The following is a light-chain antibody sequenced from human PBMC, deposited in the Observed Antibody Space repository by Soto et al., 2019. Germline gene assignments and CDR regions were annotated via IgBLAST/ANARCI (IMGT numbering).Light chain of an antibody. J-gene: IGKJ1*01. CDR1: QSVSNTY. CDR2: AAS. CDR3: QQYGSSRWT. Sequence: PGERATLSCRASQSVSNTYLAWYQQKPGPAPRPLISAASTRATGTPDRFSGSGSGTDFTLTISRLEPEDFAIYYCQQYGSSRWTFGQGTKVEIK. V-gene: IGKV3-20*01.